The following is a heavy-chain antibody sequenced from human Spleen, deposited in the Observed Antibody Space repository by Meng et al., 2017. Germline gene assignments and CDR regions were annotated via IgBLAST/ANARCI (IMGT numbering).Heavy chain of an antibody. V-gene: IGHV3-20*04. Sequence: GESLKISCAASGFTFDDYGMSWVRQAPGKGPEWVSYISSSGSRTSYADSVKGRFSISRDNAKNSLYLQMNSLRAEDTAIYYCARVLDSSTWYGAGYWGQGTLVTVSS. D-gene: IGHD6-13*01. CDR1: GFTFDDYG. CDR3: ARVLDSSTWYGAGY. CDR2: ISSSGSRT. J-gene: IGHJ4*02.